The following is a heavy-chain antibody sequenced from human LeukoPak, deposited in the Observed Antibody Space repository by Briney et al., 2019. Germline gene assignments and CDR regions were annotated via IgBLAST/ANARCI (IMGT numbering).Heavy chain of an antibody. CDR1: GYTFSSYG. J-gene: IGHJ5*02. CDR2: ISADNGNT. V-gene: IGHV1-18*01. CDR3: ARVRIAAAGSNWFDP. D-gene: IGHD6-13*01. Sequence: ASVKVPCKASGYTFSSYGISWVRQAPGQGLEGMGWISADNGNTNYVQKFQGRVTITRNTSISTAYMELSSLRSEDTAVYYCARVRIAAAGSNWFDPWGQGTLVTVSS.